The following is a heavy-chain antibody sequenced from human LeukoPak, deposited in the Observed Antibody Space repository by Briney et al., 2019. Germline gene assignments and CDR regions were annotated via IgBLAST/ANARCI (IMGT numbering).Heavy chain of an antibody. CDR2: ISSGGGYT. CDR1: GFTFSSYS. CDR3: ARNPLISGYYYYYMDV. J-gene: IGHJ6*03. Sequence: GGSLRLSCAASGFTFSSYSMNWVRQAPGKVLEWVSSISSGGGYTYYADSVKGRFTISRDNAKNSLYLQMNSLRAEDAAVYYCARNPLISGYYYYYMDVWGKGTTVTVSS. D-gene: IGHD3-16*01. V-gene: IGHV3-21*06.